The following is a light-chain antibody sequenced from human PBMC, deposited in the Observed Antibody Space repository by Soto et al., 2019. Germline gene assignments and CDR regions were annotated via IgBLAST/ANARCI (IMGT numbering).Light chain of an antibody. J-gene: IGKJ4*01. V-gene: IGKV3-20*01. CDR1: QSLSGSR. CDR2: GAS. Sequence: ETVLTQSRSTGSLSTGERATPSCSVSQSLSGSRLAWYQQKPGLGPRVLVYGASSRAPGIPDRFSGSGSGTDFTLTISRLEPEDFAVYYCQPYSNLPLTFGGRTTVDI. CDR3: QPYSNLPLT.